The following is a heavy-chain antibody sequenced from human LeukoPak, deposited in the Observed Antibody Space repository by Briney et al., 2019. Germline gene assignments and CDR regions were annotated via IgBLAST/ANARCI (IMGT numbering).Heavy chain of an antibody. J-gene: IGHJ4*02. D-gene: IGHD3-3*01. CDR2: ISYDGSNK. CDR3: AKDLPTIFGVAPLDY. V-gene: IGHV3-30*18. CDR1: GFMFSSNW. Sequence: PGGSLRLSCAASGFMFSSNWMSWVRLAPGKGLEWVAVISYDGSNKYYADSVKGRFTISRDNSKNTLYLRMNSLRAEDTAVYYCAKDLPTIFGVAPLDYWGQGTLVTVSS.